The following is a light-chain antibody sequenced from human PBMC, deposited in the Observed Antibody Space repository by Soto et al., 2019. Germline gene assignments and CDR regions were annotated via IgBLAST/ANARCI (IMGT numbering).Light chain of an antibody. V-gene: IGKV3-20*01. CDR2: GAS. J-gene: IGKJ5*01. Sequence: EIVMTQSPGTLSVSLGEKATLSCRVSQSVSSNLVWYQQQPGQAPRLLIYGASSRATGIPDRFSGSGSGTDFTLTISRLEPEDFAVYYCRQYGSSPRITFGQGTRLEIK. CDR1: QSVSSN. CDR3: RQYGSSPRIT.